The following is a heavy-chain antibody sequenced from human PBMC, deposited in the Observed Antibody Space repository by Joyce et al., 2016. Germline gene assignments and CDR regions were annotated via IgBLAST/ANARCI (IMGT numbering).Heavy chain of an antibody. Sequence: QVQLVQSGAEVKKPGASVKVSCKASGYTFTGYYIHWVRQAPGQGLEWMGWFDPNRGPTNYAQKFQGRVTMTRDTSISIAYMELSRLRSDDTAVYYCARTSYDTREQLDYWGQGTLVTVSS. J-gene: IGHJ4*02. CDR1: GYTFTGYY. D-gene: IGHD3-22*01. CDR2: FDPNRGPT. CDR3: ARTSYDTREQLDY. V-gene: IGHV1-2*02.